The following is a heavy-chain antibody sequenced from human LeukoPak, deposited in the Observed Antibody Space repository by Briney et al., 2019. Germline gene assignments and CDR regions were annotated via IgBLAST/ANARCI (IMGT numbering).Heavy chain of an antibody. CDR1: GFTFSSYW. J-gene: IGHJ4*02. Sequence: GGSLRLSCAASGFTFSSYWMSWVRQAPGKGLEWVANIKQDGSEKYYVDSVKGRFTISRGNAKNSLYLQMNSLRAEDTAVYYCARDGIAAAGYYFDYWGQGTLVTVSS. D-gene: IGHD6-13*01. V-gene: IGHV3-7*01. CDR3: ARDGIAAAGYYFDY. CDR2: IKQDGSEK.